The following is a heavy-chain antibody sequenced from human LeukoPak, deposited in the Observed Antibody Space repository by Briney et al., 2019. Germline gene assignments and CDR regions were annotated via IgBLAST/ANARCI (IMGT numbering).Heavy chain of an antibody. CDR1: GYTFTSYY. CDR3: ARAHSGWYSGPDGAFDI. Sequence: ASVKVSCKASGYTFTSYYMHGVRQAPGQGLEWMGIINPSGGSTSYAQKFQGRVTMTRDTSTSTVYMELSSLRSEDTAVYYCARAHSGWYSGPDGAFDIWGQGTMVTVFS. V-gene: IGHV1-46*01. J-gene: IGHJ3*02. D-gene: IGHD6-19*01. CDR2: INPSGGST.